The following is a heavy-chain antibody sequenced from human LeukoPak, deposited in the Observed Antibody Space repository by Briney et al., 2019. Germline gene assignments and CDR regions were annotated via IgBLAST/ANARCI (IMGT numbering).Heavy chain of an antibody. Sequence: GGSLRLSCAASGFTFSSYGMHWVRQAPGKGLEWVAFIRYNGSNKYYADSVKGRFTISRDNSKNTLYLQMNSLRAEDTAVYYCAKRPSVGGYCSSTSCYGSWFDPWGQGTLVTVSS. CDR1: GFTFSSYG. CDR3: AKRPSVGGYCSSTSCYGSWFDP. D-gene: IGHD2-2*01. CDR2: IRYNGSNK. V-gene: IGHV3-30*02. J-gene: IGHJ5*02.